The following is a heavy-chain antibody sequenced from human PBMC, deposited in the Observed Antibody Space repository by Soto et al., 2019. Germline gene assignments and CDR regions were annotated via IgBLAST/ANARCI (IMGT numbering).Heavy chain of an antibody. CDR2: FDPEDGET. D-gene: IGHD2-8*02. Sequence: ASVKVSCKVSGYTLTELSMHWVRQAPGKGLEWMGGFDPEDGETIYAQKFQGRVTMTEDTSTDTAYMELSSLRSEDTAVYYCATDRSGGGPCAFDIWGQGTMVTVSS. CDR1: GYTLTELS. V-gene: IGHV1-24*01. CDR3: ATDRSGGGPCAFDI. J-gene: IGHJ3*02.